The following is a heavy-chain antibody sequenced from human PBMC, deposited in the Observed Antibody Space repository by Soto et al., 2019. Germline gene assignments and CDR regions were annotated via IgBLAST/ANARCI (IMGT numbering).Heavy chain of an antibody. J-gene: IGHJ4*02. V-gene: IGHV3-15*01. CDR3: TTLVILLWFGEHPFDY. CDR2: IKSKTDGGTT. D-gene: IGHD3-10*01. CDR1: GFTFSNAW. Sequence: EVQLVESGGGLVKPGGSLRLSCAASGFTFSNAWMSWVRRAPGKGLEWVGRIKSKTDGGTTDYAAPVKGRFTISRDDSKNTLYLQMNSLKTEDTAVYYCTTLVILLWFGEHPFDYWGQGTLVTVSS.